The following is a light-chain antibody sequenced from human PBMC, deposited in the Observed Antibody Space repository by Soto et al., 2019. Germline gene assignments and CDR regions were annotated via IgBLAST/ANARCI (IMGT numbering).Light chain of an antibody. J-gene: IGKJ1*01. Sequence: IQMSQSPSSLSASVGARVTITCRASQGISSWLAWYQQKPGKAPKLLIYDASSLESGVPSRFSGRGSGTEFTLTISSLQPDDFATYYCQQYNSYWTFGQGTKV. CDR3: QQYNSYWT. CDR2: DAS. CDR1: QGISSW. V-gene: IGKV1-5*01.